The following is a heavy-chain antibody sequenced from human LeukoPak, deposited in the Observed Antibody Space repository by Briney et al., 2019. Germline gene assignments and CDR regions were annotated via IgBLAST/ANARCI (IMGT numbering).Heavy chain of an antibody. D-gene: IGHD6-6*01. CDR3: ARARSSYWFDP. J-gene: IGHJ5*02. CDR1: GFTFSSYS. Sequence: GSLRLSCAASGFTFSSYSMNWVRQAPGKGLEWVSYISSSSSTIYYADSVKGRFTISRDNAKNSLYLQMNSLRAEDTAVYYCARARSSYWFDPWGQGTLVTVSS. V-gene: IGHV3-48*01. CDR2: ISSSSSTI.